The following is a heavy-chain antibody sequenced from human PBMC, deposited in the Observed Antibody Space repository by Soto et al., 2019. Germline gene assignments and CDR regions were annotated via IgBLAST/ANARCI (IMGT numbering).Heavy chain of an antibody. CDR3: ARAVIVVVPADNKGGMDV. D-gene: IGHD2-2*01. Sequence: DSVKVCFKASGYPFTSYYMHLVRQAPGQGLEWMGIINPSGGSTSYAQKFQGRVTMTRDTSTSTVYMELSSLRSEDTAVYYCARAVIVVVPADNKGGMDVWGQGTPVTVSS. CDR1: GYPFTSYY. V-gene: IGHV1-46*01. CDR2: INPSGGST. J-gene: IGHJ6*01.